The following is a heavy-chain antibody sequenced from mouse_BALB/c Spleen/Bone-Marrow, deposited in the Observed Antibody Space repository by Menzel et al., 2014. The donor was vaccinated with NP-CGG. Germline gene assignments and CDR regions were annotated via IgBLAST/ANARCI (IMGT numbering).Heavy chain of an antibody. Sequence: QVHVKQSGPGLVAPSQSLSITCTISGFSLTSYSVHWVRQPPGKGLEWLVVIWSDGSTTYNSALKSRLSISKDNSKSQVFLKMNSLQTDDTAMYYCARRGSFYAMDYWGQGTSVTVSS. CDR3: ARRGSFYAMDY. V-gene: IGHV2-6-1*01. J-gene: IGHJ4*01. CDR1: GFSLTSYS. CDR2: IWSDGST.